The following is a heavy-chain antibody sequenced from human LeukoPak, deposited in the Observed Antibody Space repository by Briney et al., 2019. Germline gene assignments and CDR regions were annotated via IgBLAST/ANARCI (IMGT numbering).Heavy chain of an antibody. CDR3: ARDLLNYYDSSGAYYMDV. D-gene: IGHD3-22*01. J-gene: IGHJ3*01. V-gene: IGHV1-69*06. Sequence: ASVKVSCKASGGTFSSYAISWVRQAPGQGLEWMGGIIPIFGTANYAQKFQGRVTITADKSTSTAYMELSSLRSEDTAVYYCARDLLNYYDSSGAYYMDVWGQGTMVTVSS. CDR2: IIPIFGTA. CDR1: GGTFSSYA.